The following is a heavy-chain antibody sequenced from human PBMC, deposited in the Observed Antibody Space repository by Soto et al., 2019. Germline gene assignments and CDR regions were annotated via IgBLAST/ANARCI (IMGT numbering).Heavy chain of an antibody. V-gene: IGHV4-59*08. D-gene: IGHD4-17*01. J-gene: IGHJ4*02. CDR3: ARRYGVSFDY. CDR1: GGSISSYY. CDR2: IYYSGST. Sequence: SETLSLTCTVSGGSISSYYWSWIRQPPGKGLEWIGYIYYSGSTNYNPSLKSRVTISVDTSKNQFSLKLSSVTAADTAVYYCARRYGVSFDYWGQGTLVTVSS.